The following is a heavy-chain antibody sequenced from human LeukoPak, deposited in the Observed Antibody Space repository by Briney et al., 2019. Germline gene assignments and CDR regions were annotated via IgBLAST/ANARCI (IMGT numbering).Heavy chain of an antibody. D-gene: IGHD6-13*01. V-gene: IGHV3-30*04. CDR2: ISYDGSNK. J-gene: IGHJ6*02. CDR1: GFTFSSYA. Sequence: GGSLRLSCAASGFTFSSYAMPWVRQAPGKGLEWVAVISYDGSNKYYADSVKGRFTISRDNSKNTLYLQMNSLRAEDTAVYYCARDPDSSSWYHYYYYGMDVWGQGTTVTVSS. CDR3: ARDPDSSSWYHYYYYGMDV.